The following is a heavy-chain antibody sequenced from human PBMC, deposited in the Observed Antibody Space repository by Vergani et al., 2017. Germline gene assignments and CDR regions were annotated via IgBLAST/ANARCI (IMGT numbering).Heavy chain of an antibody. CDR3: ASGGHGSENGGALQL. CDR1: GYIFSNFW. D-gene: IGHD3-10*01. J-gene: IGHJ3*01. CDR2: IYPGDSEV. V-gene: IGHV5-51*01. Sequence: EVQLVQSGAEVKKPGESLKISCQAFGYIFSNFWFGWLRQRPGRGLEWMGIIYPGDSEVKSNPTFRCQVIFSVDTSVNTAYLQWRSLQASDTATYFCASGGHGSENGGALQLWGQGTNITVSS.